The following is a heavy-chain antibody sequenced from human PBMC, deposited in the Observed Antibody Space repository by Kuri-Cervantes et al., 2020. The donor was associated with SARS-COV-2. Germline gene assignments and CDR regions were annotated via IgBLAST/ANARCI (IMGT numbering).Heavy chain of an antibody. CDR3: AREYYDSSGYYYYYYYGMDV. J-gene: IGHJ6*02. CDR1: GYTFTSYA. D-gene: IGHD3-22*01. V-gene: IGHV1-3*01. CDR2: SNAGNGNA. Sequence: AAVKVSCKASGYTFTSYAMHWVRQAPGQRLEWMGWSNAGNGNAKYSQKYQGRVTITRDTSASTAYMELSSLRSEDTAVYYCAREYYDSSGYYYYYYYGMDVWGQGTTVTVSS.